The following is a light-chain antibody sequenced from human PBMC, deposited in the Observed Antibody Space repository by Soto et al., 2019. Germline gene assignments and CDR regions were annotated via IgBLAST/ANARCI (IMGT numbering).Light chain of an antibody. CDR1: SGHSSYA. Sequence: QPVLTQSPSASASLGASVKLTCTLSSGHSSYAIAWHQQQPEKGPRDLMKLNSDGSHSKGDGIPDRFSGSSSGAERYLTISSLQSEDEADYYCQTWGTGIQVFGGGTQLTVL. CDR3: QTWGTGIQV. V-gene: IGLV4-69*01. CDR2: LNSDGSH. J-gene: IGLJ2*01.